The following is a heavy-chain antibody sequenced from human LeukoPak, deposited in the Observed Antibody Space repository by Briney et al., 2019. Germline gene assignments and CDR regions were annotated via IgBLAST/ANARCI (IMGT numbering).Heavy chain of an antibody. CDR1: GGSISSSSYY. CDR2: IYYSGST. J-gene: IGHJ6*02. V-gene: IGHV4-39*07. Sequence: SETLSLTCTVSGGSISSSSYYWGWIRQPPGKGLEWIGSIYYSGSTYYNPSLKSRVTISVDTSKNQFSLKLSSVTAADTAVYYCARVSLSYYGSELSGDYYGMDVWGQGTTVTVSS. D-gene: IGHD3-10*01. CDR3: ARVSLSYYGSELSGDYYGMDV.